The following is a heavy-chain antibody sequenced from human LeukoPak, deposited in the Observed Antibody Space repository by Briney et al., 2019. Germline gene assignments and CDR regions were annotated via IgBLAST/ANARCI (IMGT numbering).Heavy chain of an antibody. CDR2: ISSSSSTI. D-gene: IGHD1-20*01. J-gene: IGHJ4*02. V-gene: IGHV3-48*01. CDR3: ARDRRITR. Sequence: QPGGSLRLSCAASGFTFTSYSMSWVRQAPGKGLEWVSYISSSSSTIYYADSVKGRFTISRDNAKNSLYLQMNSLRAEDTAVYYCARDRRITRWGQGTLVTVSS. CDR1: GFTFTSYS.